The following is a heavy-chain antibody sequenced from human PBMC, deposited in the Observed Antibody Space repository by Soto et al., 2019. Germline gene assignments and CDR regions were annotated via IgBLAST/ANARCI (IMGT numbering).Heavy chain of an antibody. CDR3: AKRDSSSDAYYYYGMDV. V-gene: IGHV3-30*18. D-gene: IGHD6-13*01. J-gene: IGHJ6*02. CDR1: GFTFSSYG. CDR2: ISYDGSNK. Sequence: GGSLRLSCAASGFTFSSYGMHWVRQAPGKGLEWVAVISYDGSNKYYADSVKGRFTISRDNSKNTLYLQMNSLRAEDTAVYYCAKRDSSSDAYYYYGMDVWGQGTTVTVSS.